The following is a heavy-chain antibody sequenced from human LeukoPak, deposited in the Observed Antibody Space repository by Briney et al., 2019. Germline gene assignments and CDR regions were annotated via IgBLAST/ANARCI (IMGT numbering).Heavy chain of an antibody. J-gene: IGHJ4*02. CDR2: IIPIFGTA. CDR1: GGTFSSYA. Sequence: SVKVSCKASGGTFSSYAISWVRQAPGQGLEWMGRIIPIFGTANYAQKFQGRVTITTDESTSTAYMELSSLRSEDTAVYYCARAAAGTEGYFDYWGQGTLVTVSP. CDR3: ARAAAGTEGYFDY. D-gene: IGHD6-13*01. V-gene: IGHV1-69*05.